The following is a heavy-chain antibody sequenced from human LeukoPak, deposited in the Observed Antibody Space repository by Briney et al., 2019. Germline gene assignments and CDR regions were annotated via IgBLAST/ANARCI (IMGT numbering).Heavy chain of an antibody. D-gene: IGHD2-21*02. CDR3: ARGSPAYCGGDCLDY. CDR2: IKTDGSNT. J-gene: IGHJ4*02. Sequence: PGGSLRLSCAASGFTLSSYWMHWVRQSPGKGLVWVSRIKTDGSNTNYADSVKGRFTISRDDAKNTLYLQMNSLRAEDTAVYYCARGSPAYCGGDCLDYWGQGTLVTVSS. CDR1: GFTLSSYW. V-gene: IGHV3-74*01.